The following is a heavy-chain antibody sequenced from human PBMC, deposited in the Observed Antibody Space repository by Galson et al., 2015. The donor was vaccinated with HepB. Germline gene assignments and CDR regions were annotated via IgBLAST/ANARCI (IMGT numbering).Heavy chain of an antibody. J-gene: IGHJ3*02. CDR3: ARGQGGGLEDTFDI. Sequence: CAISGDNVSTKSATWNWIRQSPSRGLEWLGRTYYRSQWYSDYGVSVKGRVIITPQTSKNQFSLQLNSVTPEDTALYYCARGQGGGLEDTFDIWGQGTMVTVFS. D-gene: IGHD1-1*01. V-gene: IGHV6-1*01. CDR2: TYYRSQWYS. CDR1: GDNVSTKSAT.